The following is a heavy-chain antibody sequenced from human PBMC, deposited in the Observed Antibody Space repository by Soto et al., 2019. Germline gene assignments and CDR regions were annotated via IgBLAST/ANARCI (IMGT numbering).Heavy chain of an antibody. J-gene: IGHJ5*02. CDR2: IKSTADGETK. V-gene: IGHV3-15*01. Sequence: PGRSLRLSCAASGFTFSHAWMSWVRQAPGKGLEWVGRIKSTADGETKDYGAPVRGRFTISRDDSQDILYLHMNSLRIEDTAVYYCCVIKRRDQYSTSGYWFDPWGPGTLVTVSS. CDR1: GFTFSHAW. CDR3: CVIKRRDQYSTSGYWFDP. D-gene: IGHD4-4*01.